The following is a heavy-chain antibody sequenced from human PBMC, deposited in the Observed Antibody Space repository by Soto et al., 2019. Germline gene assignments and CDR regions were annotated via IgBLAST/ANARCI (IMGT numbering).Heavy chain of an antibody. J-gene: IGHJ3*02. V-gene: IGHV5-51*01. Sequence: GGSMRLSCKGSGYSFTSYWIGWVSQKFGKGLEWMGIIYPGDSDTRYSPSFQGQVTISADKSISTAYLQWSSLKASDTAMYYCARHIAALGNAFDIWGQGTMVTVSS. CDR3: ARHIAALGNAFDI. D-gene: IGHD6-6*01. CDR1: GYSFTSYW. CDR2: IYPGDSDT.